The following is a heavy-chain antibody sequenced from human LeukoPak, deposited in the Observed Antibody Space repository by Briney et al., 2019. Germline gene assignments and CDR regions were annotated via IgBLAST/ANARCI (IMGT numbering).Heavy chain of an antibody. CDR1: GFTFSSYS. CDR3: ASALAAAGEFDY. Sequence: PGGSLRLSCAASGFTFSSYSMNWVRQAPGKGLEWVSSISSSSSYIYYADSVKGRFTISRDNAKNSLHLQMNSLRAEDTAVYYCASALAAAGEFDYWGQGTLVTVSS. J-gene: IGHJ4*02. V-gene: IGHV3-21*01. CDR2: ISSSSSYI. D-gene: IGHD6-13*01.